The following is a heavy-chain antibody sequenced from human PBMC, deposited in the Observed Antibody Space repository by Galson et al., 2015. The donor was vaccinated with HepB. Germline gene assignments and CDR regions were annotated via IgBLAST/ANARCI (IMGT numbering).Heavy chain of an antibody. J-gene: IGHJ5*02. CDR3: ATGSSSSWYNWFDP. CDR1: GGSISSSNW. Sequence: ETLSLTCAVSGGSISSSNWWSWVRQPPGKGLEWIGEIYHSGSTNYNPSLKSRVTISVDKSKNQFSLKLSSVTAADTAVYYCATGSSSSWYNWFDPWGQGTLVTVSS. D-gene: IGHD6-13*01. CDR2: IYHSGST. V-gene: IGHV4-4*02.